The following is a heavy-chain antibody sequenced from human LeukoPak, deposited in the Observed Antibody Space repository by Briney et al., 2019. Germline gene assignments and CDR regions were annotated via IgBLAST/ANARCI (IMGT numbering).Heavy chain of an antibody. D-gene: IGHD3-22*01. J-gene: IGHJ6*04. CDR1: GYTFTSYG. CDR3: ARDFDYYDSSGALLGV. Sequence: ASVKVSCKASGYTFTSYGISWVRQAPGQGLEWMGWIGAYNGNTNYAQKLQGRVTMTTDTSTSTAYMELRSLRSDDTAVYYCARDFDYYDSSGALLGVWGKGTTVTVSS. CDR2: IGAYNGNT. V-gene: IGHV1-18*01.